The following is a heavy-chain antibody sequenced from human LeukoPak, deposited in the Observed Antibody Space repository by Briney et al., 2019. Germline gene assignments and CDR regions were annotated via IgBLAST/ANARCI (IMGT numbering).Heavy chain of an antibody. CDR1: GGSISSGSYY. D-gene: IGHD6-6*01. CDR3: ARDKGSSSGDY. CDR2: IYTSGST. Sequence: SETLSLTCTVSGGSISSGSYYWSWIRQPAGKGLEWIGRIYTSGSTNYNPSLKSRVTISGDTSKNQFSLKLSSVTAADTAVYYCARDKGSSSGDYWGQGTLVTVPS. V-gene: IGHV4-61*02. J-gene: IGHJ4*02.